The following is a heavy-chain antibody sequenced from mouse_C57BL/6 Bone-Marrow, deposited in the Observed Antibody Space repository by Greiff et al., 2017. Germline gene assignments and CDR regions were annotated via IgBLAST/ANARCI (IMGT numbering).Heavy chain of an antibody. Sequence: EVQLQQSGPELVKPGASVKISCKASGYTFTDYYMNWVKQSPGKSLEWIGDINPNNGGTSYNQKFKGKATLTVAKSSSTSYMELRSLTSEDSAVYYCARDYDGYPWFAYWGQGTLVTVSA. D-gene: IGHD2-3*01. CDR3: ARDYDGYPWFAY. CDR2: INPNNGGT. CDR1: GYTFTDYY. V-gene: IGHV1-26*01. J-gene: IGHJ3*01.